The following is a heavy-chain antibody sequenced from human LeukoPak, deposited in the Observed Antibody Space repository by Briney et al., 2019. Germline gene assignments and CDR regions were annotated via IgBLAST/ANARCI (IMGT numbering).Heavy chain of an antibody. CDR2: INHSGST. Sequence: SETLSLTCAVYGGSFSGYYWSWIRQPPEKGLEWIGEINHSGSTNYNPSLKSRVTMSVDTSKNQFSLKLSSVTAADTAVYYCVIKQPGATAYFDYWGQGTLVTVSS. CDR1: GGSFSGYY. V-gene: IGHV4-34*01. J-gene: IGHJ4*02. CDR3: VIKQPGATAYFDY. D-gene: IGHD1-26*01.